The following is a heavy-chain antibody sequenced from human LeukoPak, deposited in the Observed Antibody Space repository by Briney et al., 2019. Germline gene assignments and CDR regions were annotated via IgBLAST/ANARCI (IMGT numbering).Heavy chain of an antibody. J-gene: IGHJ4*02. CDR2: ISGSGDST. D-gene: IGHD5-24*01. CDR3: AKDLPVEMAAITLEY. CDR1: GYTVSDNY. Sequence: PGGSLRLSCAASGYTVSDNYMSWVRQSPGKGLEWVSAISGSGDSTYYSDSVQGRFAISRDNSKNTLYLQMNSLRAEDTAVYYCAKDLPVEMAAITLEYWGQGTLVTVSS. V-gene: IGHV3-23*01.